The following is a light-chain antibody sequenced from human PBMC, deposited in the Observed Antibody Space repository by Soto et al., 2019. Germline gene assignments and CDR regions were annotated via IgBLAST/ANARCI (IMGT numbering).Light chain of an antibody. CDR1: SSNIGSNS. Sequence: QSVLTHPPSASGTPRQRVTISCSGSSSNIGSNSVNWYQQLPGTAPKLLIYSNDRRPSGVPDRFSGSKSGTSASLAISGLQSEDEADYYCAAWDDSLNGYVFGTGTKVTVL. J-gene: IGLJ1*01. CDR2: SND. CDR3: AAWDDSLNGYV. V-gene: IGLV1-44*01.